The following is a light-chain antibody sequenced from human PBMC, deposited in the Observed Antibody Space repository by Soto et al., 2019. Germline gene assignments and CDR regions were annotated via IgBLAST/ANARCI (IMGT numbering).Light chain of an antibody. CDR3: QSYDKRLTAYV. CDR2: RDN. J-gene: IGLJ1*01. CDR1: SSNIGAEYD. V-gene: IGLV1-40*01. Sequence: QSVLTQPPSVSGAPGQRVAISCTGSSSNIGAEYDVHWYQQLPGAAPKLLIFRDNQRPSGVSDRLSASKSGTSASLAITGLQAEDEGHYYCQSYDKRLTAYVFGTGTKVTVL.